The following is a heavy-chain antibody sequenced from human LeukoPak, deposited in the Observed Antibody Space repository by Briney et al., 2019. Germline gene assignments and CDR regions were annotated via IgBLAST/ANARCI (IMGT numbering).Heavy chain of an antibody. CDR1: GFTFDDYA. Sequence: PGGSLRLSCAASGFTFDDYAMHWVRQAPGKGLEWVSLISGDGGSTYYADSVKGRFTISRDNSKNSLYLQINSLRTEDTALYYCAKGYYYYYYMDVWGKGTTVTVSS. CDR2: ISGDGGST. CDR3: AKGYYYYYYMDV. J-gene: IGHJ6*03. V-gene: IGHV3-43*02.